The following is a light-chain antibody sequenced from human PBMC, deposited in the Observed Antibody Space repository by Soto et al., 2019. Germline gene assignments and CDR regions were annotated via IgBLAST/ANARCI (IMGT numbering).Light chain of an antibody. V-gene: IGLV2-14*01. J-gene: IGLJ3*02. CDR2: DVT. CDR1: SSDVGGYNY. Sequence: QSVLTQPASVSGSPRQSITISCTGTSSDVGGYNYVSWYQQHPGKAPKLMIYDVTNRPSGVSNRFSGSKSGNTASLTISGLQAEDEADYYCSSYTSSSTPLVFGGGTKVTVL. CDR3: SSYTSSSTPLV.